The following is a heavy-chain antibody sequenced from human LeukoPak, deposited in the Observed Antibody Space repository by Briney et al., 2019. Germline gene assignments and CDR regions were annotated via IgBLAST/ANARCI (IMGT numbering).Heavy chain of an antibody. Sequence: EPGGSPTLPCAPSGLTFGTYAMHWVRHPPGKGREWVAFISYDGTNKYCADSVKGRFTISRDNSKNALYLQMNSLRAEDTALYYCAREILTGYAFDIWGQGTMVTVSS. CDR2: ISYDGTNK. J-gene: IGHJ3*02. V-gene: IGHV3-30-3*01. CDR1: GLTFGTYA. CDR3: AREILTGYAFDI. D-gene: IGHD7-27*01.